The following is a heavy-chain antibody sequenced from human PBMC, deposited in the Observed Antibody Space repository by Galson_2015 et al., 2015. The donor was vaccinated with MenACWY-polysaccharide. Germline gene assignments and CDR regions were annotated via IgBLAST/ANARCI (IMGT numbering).Heavy chain of an antibody. CDR3: AKGSGRGFVWLGPNWRGMGV. Sequence: SPIFPCAAAGVTFSTYAMNCCRQAPGKRLEWVSAISGNCGSSCFADSLRRRFTISRANSTNTLHLHLNSLRAEGTAVDYCAKGSGRGFVWLGPNWRGMGVWGQGTPVIVSS. CDR2: ISGNCGSS. V-gene: IGHV3-23*01. J-gene: IGHJ6*02. D-gene: IGHD3-10*01. CDR1: GVTFSTYA.